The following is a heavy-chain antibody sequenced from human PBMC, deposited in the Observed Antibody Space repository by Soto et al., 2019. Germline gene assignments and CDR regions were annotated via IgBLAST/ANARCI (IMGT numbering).Heavy chain of an antibody. CDR3: ARDQGIAAAGSTVYYYYGMDV. CDR2: ISYDGSNK. Sequence: GGSLRLSCAASGFTFSSYAMHWVRQAPGKGLEWVAVISYDGSNKYYADSVKGRFTISRDNSKNTLYLQMNSLRAEDTAVYYCARDQGIAAAGSTVYYYYGMDVWGQGTTVTVSS. CDR1: GFTFSSYA. V-gene: IGHV3-30-3*01. J-gene: IGHJ6*02. D-gene: IGHD6-13*01.